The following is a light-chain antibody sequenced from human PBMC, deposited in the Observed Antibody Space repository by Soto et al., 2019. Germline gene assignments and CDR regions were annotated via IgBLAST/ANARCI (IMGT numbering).Light chain of an antibody. Sequence: DIQMTQSPSTLSASVGDRVTITCRASQSVSIWLAWYQQKPGKAPRLLIYDAASLKTGVPSRFSGSGSETNFTLTISSLQPDDFATYYCQYDSSFGQGTKVDIK. CDR2: DAA. CDR3: QYDSS. V-gene: IGKV1-5*01. J-gene: IGKJ2*01. CDR1: QSVSIW.